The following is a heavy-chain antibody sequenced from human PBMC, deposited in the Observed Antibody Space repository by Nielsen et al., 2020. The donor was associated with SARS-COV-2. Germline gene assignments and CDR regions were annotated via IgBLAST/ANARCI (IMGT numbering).Heavy chain of an antibody. J-gene: IGHJ6*02. Sequence: GESLKISCAASGFTFSSYAMSWVRQAPGKGLEWVSAISGSGGSTYYADSVKGRFTISRDNSKNTLYLQMNSLRAEDTAVYYCAKEGVPAANGMDVWGQGTTVTVSS. D-gene: IGHD2-2*01. CDR1: GFTFSSYA. CDR2: ISGSGGST. CDR3: AKEGVPAANGMDV. V-gene: IGHV3-23*01.